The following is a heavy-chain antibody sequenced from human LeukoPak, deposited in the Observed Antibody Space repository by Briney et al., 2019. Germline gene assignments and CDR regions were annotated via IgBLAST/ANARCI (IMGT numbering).Heavy chain of an antibody. CDR3: AKSGEVGAPDV. V-gene: IGHV3-30*18. CDR2: ISYDGSNK. J-gene: IGHJ6*02. CDR1: GFTFSSYG. Sequence: PGGSLRLSCAASGFTFSSYGMHWVRQAPGKGLEWVAVISYDGSNKYYADSVKGRFTTSRDNSKNTLYLQMNSLRAEDTAVYYCAKSGEVGAPDVWGQGTTVTVSS. D-gene: IGHD1-26*01.